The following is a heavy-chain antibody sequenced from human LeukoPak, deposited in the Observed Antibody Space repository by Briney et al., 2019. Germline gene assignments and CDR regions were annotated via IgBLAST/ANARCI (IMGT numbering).Heavy chain of an antibody. CDR1: GYTFTSYH. D-gene: IGHD3-10*01. CDR2: ISAYNGIP. Sequence: GASVKVSCKASGYTFTSYHIAWVRQAPGRGLEWMGWISAYNGIPKYAENLQGRITMTIDTSTSTAYMELRSLRSDDTAVYYCARDHSGFHFDCWGQGTLVTVSS. CDR3: ARDHSGFHFDC. V-gene: IGHV1-18*01. J-gene: IGHJ4*02.